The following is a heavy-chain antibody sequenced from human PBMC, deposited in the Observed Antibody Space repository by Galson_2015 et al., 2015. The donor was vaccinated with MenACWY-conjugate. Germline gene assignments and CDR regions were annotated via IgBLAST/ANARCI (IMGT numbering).Heavy chain of an antibody. V-gene: IGHV3-23*01. D-gene: IGHD2-2*01. J-gene: IGHJ4*02. Sequence: SLRLSCAASGFTFSSSAMSWVRQAPGKGLEWVSAISGNGGSTYYADSVKGRFTISRDNSKNTLYLQMDSLRAEDTAIYYCAKAYIVVVPDAAYDCWGQGALVTVSS. CDR1: GFTFSSSA. CDR3: AKAYIVVVPDAAYDC. CDR2: ISGNGGST.